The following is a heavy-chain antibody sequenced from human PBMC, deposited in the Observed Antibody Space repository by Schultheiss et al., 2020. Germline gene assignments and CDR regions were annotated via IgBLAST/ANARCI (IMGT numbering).Heavy chain of an antibody. CDR2: IYYSGST. D-gene: IGHD6-19*01. Sequence: SETLSLTCTVSGGSISSYYWSWIRQPPGKGLEWIGYIYYSGSTNYNPSLKSRVTISVDTSKNQFSLKLSSVTAADTAVYYCARMRTGSGWCYFDYWGQGTLGTVSS. J-gene: IGHJ4*02. CDR1: GGSISSYY. CDR3: ARMRTGSGWCYFDY. V-gene: IGHV4-59*08.